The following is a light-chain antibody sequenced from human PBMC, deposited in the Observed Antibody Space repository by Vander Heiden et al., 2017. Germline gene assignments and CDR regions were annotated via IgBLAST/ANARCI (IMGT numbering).Light chain of an antibody. CDR1: QSVLYSSNNKNY. CDR3: QQYYSTPYT. J-gene: IGKJ2*01. Sequence: DIVMTQPPDSLAVSLGERATINCKSSQSVLYSSNNKNYLAWYQQKPGQPPKLLIYWASTRESGVPDRFSGSGSGTDFTLTISSLQAEDVAVYYCQQYYSTPYTFGQGTKLEFK. CDR2: WAS. V-gene: IGKV4-1*01.